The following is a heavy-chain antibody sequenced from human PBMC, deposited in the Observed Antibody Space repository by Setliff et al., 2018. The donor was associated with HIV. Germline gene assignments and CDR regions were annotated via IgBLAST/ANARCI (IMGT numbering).Heavy chain of an antibody. Sequence: ASVKVSCKASGYTCTNYAMHWVRQAPGQRLEWMGWINAGNGNTKYSQKFQGRGTITRDTSASTAYMELSSLRSEDTAVYYCARDHQWLLRGSYYYYYYMDVWGKGTTVTVSS. CDR3: ARDHQWLLRGSYYYYYYMDV. D-gene: IGHD5-12*01. CDR1: GYTCTNYA. J-gene: IGHJ6*03. V-gene: IGHV1-3*01. CDR2: INAGNGNT.